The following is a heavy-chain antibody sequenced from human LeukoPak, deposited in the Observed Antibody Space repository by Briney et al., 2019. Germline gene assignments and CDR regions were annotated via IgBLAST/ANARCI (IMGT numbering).Heavy chain of an antibody. V-gene: IGHV5-51*01. CDR2: IYPGDSDI. J-gene: IGHJ3*02. D-gene: IGHD3-16*01. CDR1: GDTFTGYW. CDR3: ARRGSGTDAFDI. Sequence: NRGESLKISCKASGDTFTGYWVGWVRQMPGKGLEWMAIIYPGDSDIKYSPSFQGHVTISADKSISTAYLQWSSLKASDTAMYYCARRGSGTDAFDIWGQGTMVTVSS.